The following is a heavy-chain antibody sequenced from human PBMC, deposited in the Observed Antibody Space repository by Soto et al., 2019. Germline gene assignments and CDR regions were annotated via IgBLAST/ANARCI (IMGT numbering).Heavy chain of an antibody. CDR1: GFTFSSYA. V-gene: IGHV3-30*18. J-gene: IGHJ4*02. CDR3: AKDNPTTAY. CDR2: ISYDGSDK. D-gene: IGHD1-1*01. Sequence: PGGSLRLSCAASGFTFSSYAMSWVRQAPGKGLEWVAIISYDGSDKYYGDSVKGRFTISRDNSKSTLYLQMDSLREDDTAVYYCAKDNPTTAYWGQGTLVTVSS.